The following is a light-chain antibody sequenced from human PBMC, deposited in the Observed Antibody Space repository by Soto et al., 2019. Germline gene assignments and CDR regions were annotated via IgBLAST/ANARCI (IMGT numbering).Light chain of an antibody. V-gene: IGKV1-39*01. CDR2: AAS. CDR3: QQSYCTTWT. J-gene: IGKJ1*01. CDR1: QSIGTY. Sequence: DIQMTQSPSSLSASVGDRVTITCRASQSIGTYLNWYQQTPGKAAKLLIYAASSLQSGVPSRFGSSGAGPVCTRTISSLQPEDVTTYCCQQSYCTTWTFGQGTKVDI.